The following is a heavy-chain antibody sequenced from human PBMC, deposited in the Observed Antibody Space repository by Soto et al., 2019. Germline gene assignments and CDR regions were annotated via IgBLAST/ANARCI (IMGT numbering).Heavy chain of an antibody. J-gene: IGHJ6*02. CDR1: GFTFSSYA. CDR3: ARDKLAGGMDV. D-gene: IGHD6-13*01. V-gene: IGHV3-30-3*01. Sequence: GGSLRLSCAASGFTFSSYAMHWVRQAPGKGLEWVAVISYDGSNKYYADSVKGRFTISRDNSKNTLYLQMNSLRAEDTAVYYCARDKLAGGMDVWGQGTTVTVSS. CDR2: ISYDGSNK.